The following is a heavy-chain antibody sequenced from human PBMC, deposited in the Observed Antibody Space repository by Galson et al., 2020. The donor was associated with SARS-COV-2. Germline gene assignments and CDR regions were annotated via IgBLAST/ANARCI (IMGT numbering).Heavy chain of an antibody. Sequence: VESLKISCKGSGYSFTSYWIGWVRQMPGKGLEWMGIIYPGDSDTRYSPSFQGQVTITADKSISTAYLQWSSLKASDTAMYYCARHEFGDYDVSQAGYYYGMDVWGQGTTVTVSS. CDR2: IYPGDSDT. CDR3: ARHEFGDYDVSQAGYYYGMDV. V-gene: IGHV5-51*01. D-gene: IGHD3-16*01. J-gene: IGHJ6*02. CDR1: GYSFTSYW.